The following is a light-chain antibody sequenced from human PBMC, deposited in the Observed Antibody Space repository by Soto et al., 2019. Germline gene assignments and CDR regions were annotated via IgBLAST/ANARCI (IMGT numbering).Light chain of an antibody. V-gene: IGLV2-8*01. CDR1: SSDVGGYNY. CDR2: GVS. CDR3: CSYAGRYTYV. Sequence: QSVLTQPPSASGSPGQSVTISCTGTSSDVGGYNYVSWYQQHPGKAPKFIIYGVSKRPSGVPDRFSGSKSGNTASLTISGLQTEDEADYYCCSYAGRYTYVFGTGTKVTVL. J-gene: IGLJ1*01.